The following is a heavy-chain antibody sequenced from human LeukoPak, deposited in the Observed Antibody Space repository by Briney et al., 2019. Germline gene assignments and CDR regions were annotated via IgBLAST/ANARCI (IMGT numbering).Heavy chain of an antibody. D-gene: IGHD2-21*02. CDR1: GFTFSSYS. CDR2: ITISSSYI. CDR3: ARANLRAYCGGDCPDAFDI. Sequence: GGSLRLSCAASGFTFSSYSMNWVRQAPGKGLEWVSSITISSSYIYYADSVKGRFTISRDNAKNSLYLQMNSLRAEDTAVYYCARANLRAYCGGDCPDAFDIWGQGTMVTVSS. J-gene: IGHJ3*02. V-gene: IGHV3-21*01.